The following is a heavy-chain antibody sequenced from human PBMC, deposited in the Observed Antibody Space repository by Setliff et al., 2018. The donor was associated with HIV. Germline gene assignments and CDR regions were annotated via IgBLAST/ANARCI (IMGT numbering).Heavy chain of an antibody. CDR1: GFSISSGFY. V-gene: IGHV4-38-2*01. D-gene: IGHD3-3*01. CDR2: IYRSGST. J-gene: IGHJ3*02. CDR3: ARREWLPMPGAFDI. Sequence: SETLSLTCAVSGFSISSGFYWAWIRQPPGKGLEWIGSIYRSGSTYYNPSLKSRVTTSVDTSKNQFSLKLTSVTAADTAVYYCARREWLPMPGAFDIWGQGTMVTVSS.